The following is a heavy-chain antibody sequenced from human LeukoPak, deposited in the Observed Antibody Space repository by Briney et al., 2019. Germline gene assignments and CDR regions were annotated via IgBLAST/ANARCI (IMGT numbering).Heavy chain of an antibody. CDR1: GFTFDDYA. CDR2: ISWNSGSI. CDR3: AREGRDYVWGSYRLYYFDY. J-gene: IGHJ4*02. Sequence: GRSLRLSCAASGFTFDDYAMHWVRQAPGKGLEWVSGISWNSGSIGYADSVKGRFTISRDNAKNSLYLQMNSLRAEDTAVYYCAREGRDYVWGSYRLYYFDYWGQGTLVTVSS. V-gene: IGHV3-9*01. D-gene: IGHD3-16*02.